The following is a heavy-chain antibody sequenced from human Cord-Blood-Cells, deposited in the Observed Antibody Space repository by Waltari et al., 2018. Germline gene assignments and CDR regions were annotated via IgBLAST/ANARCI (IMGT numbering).Heavy chain of an antibody. D-gene: IGHD3-9*01. CDR1: GYTFTGYY. V-gene: IGHV1-2*02. Sequence: QVQLVQSGAEVKKPGASVKVSCTASGYTFTGYYMHWVRQAPGQGLEWMGWINPNSGGTNYAQKFQGRVTMPRDTSISTDYMELSRLRSDDTAVYYCARILTRYYSFDPWGQGTLVTVSS. CDR2: INPNSGGT. CDR3: ARILTRYYSFDP. J-gene: IGHJ5*02.